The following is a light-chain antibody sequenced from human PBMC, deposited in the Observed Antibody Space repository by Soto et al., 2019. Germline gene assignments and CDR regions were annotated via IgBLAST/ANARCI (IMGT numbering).Light chain of an antibody. Sequence: EIVLTQSPGTLSLSPGERATLSCRASQSISSSYLSWYQQNPGQAPRLLVYGSSSRATGIPDRFSGSGSGIDFTLTISRLEPEDFSVYYCQQYGSSRFTFGPGTKVDIK. CDR2: GSS. CDR1: QSISSSY. CDR3: QQYGSSRFT. V-gene: IGKV3-20*01. J-gene: IGKJ3*01.